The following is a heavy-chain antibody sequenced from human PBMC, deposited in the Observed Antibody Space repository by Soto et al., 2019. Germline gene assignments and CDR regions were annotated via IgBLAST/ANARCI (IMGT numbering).Heavy chain of an antibody. Sequence: GSLRLSCVASGFTFSPFWMSWVRQAPGKGLEWVSFISRKSNNICYVDSVKGRFTISRDNATNSLYLQMNNVRTEDTAVYYCARLPFPWGWFDPWGQGTLVTV. CDR2: ISRKSNNI. J-gene: IGHJ5*02. V-gene: IGHV3-21*04. CDR3: ARLPFPWGWFDP. CDR1: GFTFSPFW. D-gene: IGHD3-16*01.